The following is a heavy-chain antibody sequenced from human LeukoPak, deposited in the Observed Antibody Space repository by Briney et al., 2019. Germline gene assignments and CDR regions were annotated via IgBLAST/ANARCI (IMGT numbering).Heavy chain of an antibody. J-gene: IGHJ3*02. V-gene: IGHV3-23*01. D-gene: IGHD1-26*01. CDR1: GFTFTSYA. CDR2: ITGSGGSGGGT. Sequence: GGSLRLSCAASGFTFTSYAMSWVRQAPGKGLEWVSTITGSGGSGGGTYYADAVRGRFTISRDNSNNTLYLQMDSLRAEDTAVYYCAKFVGATSVTDDALDIWGQGTMVTVSS. CDR3: AKFVGATSVTDDALDI.